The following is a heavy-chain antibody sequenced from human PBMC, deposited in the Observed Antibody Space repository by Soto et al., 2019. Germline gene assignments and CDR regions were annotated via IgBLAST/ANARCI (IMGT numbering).Heavy chain of an antibody. CDR3: ARGGLRYSSSTGDDY. J-gene: IGHJ4*02. CDR2: INHSGST. D-gene: IGHD6-19*01. V-gene: IGHV4-34*01. CDR1: GGSFSGYY. Sequence: PSETLSLTCAVYGGSFSGYYWSWIRQPPGKGLEWIGEINHSGSTNYNPSLKSRVTISVDTSKNQFSLKLSSVTAADTAVYYCARGGLRYSSSTGDDYWGQGTLVTVSS.